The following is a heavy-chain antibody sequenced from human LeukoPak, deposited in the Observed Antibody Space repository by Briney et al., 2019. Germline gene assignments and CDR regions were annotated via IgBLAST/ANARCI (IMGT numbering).Heavy chain of an antibody. Sequence: SETLSLTCTVSGYSISGGYYWGWIRKPPGKGLEWIGSIYHSGSTYYNPSLESRVTISVDTSKNQFSLKLSSVTATDTAVYYCARVYYSWKIYYYYYMDVWGKGTTVTVYS. D-gene: IGHD4-11*01. J-gene: IGHJ6*03. CDR2: IYHSGST. CDR3: ARVYYSWKIYYYYYMDV. CDR1: GYSISGGYY. V-gene: IGHV4-38-2*02.